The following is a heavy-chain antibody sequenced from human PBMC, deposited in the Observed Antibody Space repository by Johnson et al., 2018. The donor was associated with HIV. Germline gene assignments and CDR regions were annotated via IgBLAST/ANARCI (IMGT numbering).Heavy chain of an antibody. CDR2: IRYDGSNK. CDR3: ARGRITMVQGVIFGAFDI. D-gene: IGHD3-10*01. Sequence: QVQLVESGGGVVQPGGSLRLSCAASVFTFSSYGMHWVRQAPGKGLEWVAFIRYDGSNKYYADSVKGRFTISRDNSKNTLYLQMNSLRAEDTAVYYCARGRITMVQGVIFGAFDIWGQGTMVTVSS. J-gene: IGHJ3*02. CDR1: VFTFSSYG. V-gene: IGHV3-30*02.